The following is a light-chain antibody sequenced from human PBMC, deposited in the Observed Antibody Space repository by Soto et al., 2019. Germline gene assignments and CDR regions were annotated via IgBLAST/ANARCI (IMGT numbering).Light chain of an antibody. J-gene: IGKJ1*01. Sequence: DIQMTQSPSSLSASVGDRVTITCRASQSISSYLNWYQQKPGKAPNLLIYAASSLQSGVPSRFSGSGSGTDFTLTISSLQPEDFATYYCQQSSKFGQGTKVEIK. CDR3: QQSSK. CDR2: AAS. V-gene: IGKV1-39*01. CDR1: QSISSY.